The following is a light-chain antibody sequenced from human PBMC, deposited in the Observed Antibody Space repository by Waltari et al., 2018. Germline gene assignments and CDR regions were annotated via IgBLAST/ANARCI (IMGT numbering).Light chain of an antibody. CDR1: ESPLYSFNKKDH. CDR3: QQYYSTPLT. CDR2: WAS. Sequence: DIVMTQSPDSLAVSLGERATIKCKSSESPLYSFNKKDHLAWFQQKPGQPPKLLFYWASTREAGVPDRFSGSGSGTDFTLTISSLQAADVAVYYCQQYYSTPLTFGGGTRVQIK. V-gene: IGKV4-1*01. J-gene: IGKJ4*01.